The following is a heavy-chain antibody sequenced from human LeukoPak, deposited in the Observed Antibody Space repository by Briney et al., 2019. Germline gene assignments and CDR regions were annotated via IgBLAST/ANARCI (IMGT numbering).Heavy chain of an antibody. CDR3: AVGSTSVYTYGYLDY. D-gene: IGHD5-18*01. CDR1: GFTVSSNY. Sequence: PGGSLRLSCAASGFTVSSNYMSWVRQAPGKGLEWVSVIYSGGDTYYADSVKGRFTISRGDSRRTLSLQMNSLRAEDTAVYYCAVGSTSVYTYGYLDYWGQGTLVTVSS. CDR2: IYSGGDT. V-gene: IGHV3-66*01. J-gene: IGHJ4*02.